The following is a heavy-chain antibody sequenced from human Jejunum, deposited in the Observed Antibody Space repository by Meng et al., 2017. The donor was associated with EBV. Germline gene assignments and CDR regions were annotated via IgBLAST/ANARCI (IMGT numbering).Heavy chain of an antibody. V-gene: IGHV4-39*01. CDR1: GGSIISSSYY. CDR2: YYNSGST. J-gene: IGHJ4*02. Sequence: QLQVQELGPGLVTPSETLSLTCTVSGGSIISSSYYWGWIRQPPGKGMEWIGTYYNSGSTYYNPSLKSRVTISVDTSKNQFSLKLISVTAADTAAYYCARQGPSGRTFDYWGQGTLVTVSS. CDR3: ARQGPSGRTFDY. D-gene: IGHD1-26*01.